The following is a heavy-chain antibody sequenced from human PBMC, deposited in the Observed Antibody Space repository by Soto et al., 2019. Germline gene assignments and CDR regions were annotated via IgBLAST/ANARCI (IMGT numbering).Heavy chain of an antibody. CDR2: IYPGDSDT. CDR3: VRLKEYYDSSGYYAFDI. Sequence: GESLKISCKGSGYSFTSYWIGWVRQMPGKGLEWMGIIYPGDSDTRYSPSFQGQVTISADKSISTAYLQWSSLKASDTAMYYCVRLKEYYDSSGYYAFDIWGQGTMVTVSS. V-gene: IGHV5-51*01. J-gene: IGHJ3*02. CDR1: GYSFTSYW. D-gene: IGHD3-22*01.